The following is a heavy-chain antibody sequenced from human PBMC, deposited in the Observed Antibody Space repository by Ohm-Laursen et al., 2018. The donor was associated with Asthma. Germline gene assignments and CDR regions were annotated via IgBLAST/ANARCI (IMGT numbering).Heavy chain of an antibody. CDR1: GFTFSSSG. CDR3: AIGEDDIGDSGWFEH. V-gene: IGHV3-21*04. D-gene: IGHD2-21*02. J-gene: IGHJ5*02. CDR2: IGSGSSYI. Sequence: SLRLSCAASGFTFSSSGMNWVRQAPGKGLEWVSSIGSGSSYIYYADSVKGRFTISRDNAKNSLYLQMNSLRAEDTALYYCAIGEDDIGDSGWFEHWGQGTLVTVSS.